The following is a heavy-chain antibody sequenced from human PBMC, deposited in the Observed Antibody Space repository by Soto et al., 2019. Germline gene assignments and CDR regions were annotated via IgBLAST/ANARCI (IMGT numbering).Heavy chain of an antibody. J-gene: IGHJ4*02. CDR3: ARAPNYFDY. Sequence: QVQLVQSGAEVKKPGASVKVSCKASGYTFSSYGISWVRQAPGQGLEWMGWISAYNGNTKYEQKFQGRVTMTTDTSTSTADMELRSLRSDDTAVYYCARAPNYFDYWGQGTLVTVSS. CDR2: ISAYNGNT. CDR1: GYTFSSYG. V-gene: IGHV1-18*01.